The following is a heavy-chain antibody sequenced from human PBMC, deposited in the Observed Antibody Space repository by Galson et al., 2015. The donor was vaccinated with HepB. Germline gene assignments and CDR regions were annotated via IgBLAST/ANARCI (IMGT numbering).Heavy chain of an antibody. J-gene: IGHJ4*02. CDR2: MKQDGSEK. CDR1: GFTFSGYW. Sequence: SLRLSCAASGFTFSGYWMSWVRQAPGKGLEWVANMKQDGSEKYYVDSVKGRFTISRDNAKNSLYLQMNSLRDEDTAVYYCAREGVVVAEAYIDYWGQGTLVTVSS. CDR3: AREGVVVAEAYIDY. D-gene: IGHD2-15*01. V-gene: IGHV3-7*01.